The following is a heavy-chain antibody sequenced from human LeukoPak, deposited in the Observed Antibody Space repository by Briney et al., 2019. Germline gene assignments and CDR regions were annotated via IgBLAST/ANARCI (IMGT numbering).Heavy chain of an antibody. J-gene: IGHJ5*02. D-gene: IGHD3-3*01. CDR3: ARMTGPYYDFWRVNWFDP. V-gene: IGHV4-31*03. CDR2: IYYSCST. CDR1: GGSISSGGYS. Sequence: SQTLSLTCTLSGGSISSGGYSSSWIRQHPGKGLDRIGYIYYSCSTYYNPSLKSRVTISVDTSKNKFSLKLSSVTAADTAVYYCARMTGPYYDFWRVNWFDPWGQGTLVTVSS.